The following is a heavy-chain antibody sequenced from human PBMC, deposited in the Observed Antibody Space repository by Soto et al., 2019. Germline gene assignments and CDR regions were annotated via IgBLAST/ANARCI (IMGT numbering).Heavy chain of an antibody. J-gene: IGHJ6*02. CDR2: IIPIFGTA. D-gene: IGHD6-19*01. CDR3: ARYAIIAVAGTVYYYYYGMDV. V-gene: IGHV1-69*13. CDR1: GGTFSSYA. Sequence: GASVKVSCKASGGTFSSYAISWVRQAPGQGLEWMGGIIPIFGTANYAQKFQGRVTITADESTSTAYMELSSLRSEDTAVYYCARYAIIAVAGTVYYYYYGMDVWGQGTTVTVSS.